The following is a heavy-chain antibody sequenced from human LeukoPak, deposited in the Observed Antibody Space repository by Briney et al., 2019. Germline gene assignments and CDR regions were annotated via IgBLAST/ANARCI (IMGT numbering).Heavy chain of an antibody. D-gene: IGHD2-15*01. CDR2: IYYSGST. CDR1: GGSISSGSYY. Sequence: PSETLSLTCTVSGGSISSGSYYWGWIRQPPGKGLEWIGSIYYSGSTDYNPSLKSRVTISVDTSKNQFSLKLTSVTAADTAVYYCVRGLNCSGGNCYDADDAFDIWGQGTMVTVSS. J-gene: IGHJ3*02. CDR3: VRGLNCSGGNCYDADDAFDI. V-gene: IGHV4-39*07.